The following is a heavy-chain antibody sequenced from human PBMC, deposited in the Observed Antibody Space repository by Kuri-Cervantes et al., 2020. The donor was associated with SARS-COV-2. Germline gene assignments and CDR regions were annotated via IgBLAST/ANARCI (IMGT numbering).Heavy chain of an antibody. CDR2: IYTSGST. Sequence: SETLSLTCTVSGGSISSYYWSWIRQPAGKGLEWIGRIYTSGSTNYNPSLKSRVTISVDTSKNQFSLKLSSVTAADTAVYYCAREAGYCSSTSCFYYYYYMDVWGKGTTVTVSS. D-gene: IGHD2-2*01. CDR1: GGSISSYY. V-gene: IGHV4-4*07. CDR3: AREAGYCSSTSCFYYYYYMDV. J-gene: IGHJ6*03.